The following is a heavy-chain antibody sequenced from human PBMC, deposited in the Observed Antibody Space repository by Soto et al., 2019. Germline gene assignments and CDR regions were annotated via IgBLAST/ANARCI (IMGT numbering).Heavy chain of an antibody. J-gene: IGHJ4*02. CDR3: AREALYVSSGYQPSYFGF. CDR2: IPYDGSNK. CDR1: GFTFSSYA. V-gene: IGHV3-30-3*01. D-gene: IGHD3-22*01. Sequence: PGGSLRLSCAASGFTFSSYAMHWVRQAPGQGLEWVAVIPYDGSNKYYADSVKGRFTISRDNSKTTLYLQMNSLRDEDTAVYYCAREALYVSSGYQPSYFGFWGQGTLVGFS.